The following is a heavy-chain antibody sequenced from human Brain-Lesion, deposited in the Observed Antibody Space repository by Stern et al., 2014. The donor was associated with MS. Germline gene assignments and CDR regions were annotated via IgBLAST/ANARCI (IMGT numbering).Heavy chain of an antibody. J-gene: IGHJ4*02. CDR2: ITWNSGTI. D-gene: IGHD3-10*01. CDR3: AKDMMDYFGSGTFGSFDH. Sequence: QLVQSGGGVVQPGRSLRISCEASGFSFEDHGMHWVRQAPGKGLEWVAGITWNSGTIAYADSVKGRFTISRDDAKNSLYLHMNGLRAEDTALYYCAKDMMDYFGSGTFGSFDHWGQGTLVTVSS. V-gene: IGHV3-9*01. CDR1: GFSFEDHG.